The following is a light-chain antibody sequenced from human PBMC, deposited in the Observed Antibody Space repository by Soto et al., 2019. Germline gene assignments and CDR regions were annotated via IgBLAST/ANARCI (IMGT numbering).Light chain of an antibody. J-gene: IGKJ4*01. Sequence: DIPMTQSPSTLSASEGDRVTITCRASQSISIWLAWYQQKPGKAPKLLIYRASTLQSGVPSRFSGSGSGTEFTLTISSLQPDDSATYYCQQSSRYSVSFGGGTKVEIK. CDR1: QSISIW. V-gene: IGKV1-5*03. CDR3: QQSSRYSVS. CDR2: RAS.